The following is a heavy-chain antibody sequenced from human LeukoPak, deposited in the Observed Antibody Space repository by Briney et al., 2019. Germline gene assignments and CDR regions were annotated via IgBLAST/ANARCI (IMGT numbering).Heavy chain of an antibody. Sequence: GGSLRLSCAASGFTFNIYAMSWVRQAPGTGLEGLSAISGSRGSTLYADSVKGRFTISRDNSKNTLYLQMNSLRAEDTAVYYCAKSPTFGYCTNGACSDLRSFDYWGRGTLVTVSS. D-gene: IGHD2-8*01. J-gene: IGHJ4*02. V-gene: IGHV3-23*01. CDR3: AKSPTFGYCTNGACSDLRSFDY. CDR2: ISGSRGST. CDR1: GFTFNIYA.